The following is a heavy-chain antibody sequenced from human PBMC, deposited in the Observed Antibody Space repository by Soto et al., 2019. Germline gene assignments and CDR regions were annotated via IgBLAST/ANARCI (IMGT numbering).Heavy chain of an antibody. CDR1: GFTFSSYA. CDR2: ISGSGGST. CDR3: ATADYGDHQNYYYYYMDV. D-gene: IGHD4-17*01. V-gene: IGHV3-23*01. J-gene: IGHJ6*03. Sequence: PGGSLRLSCAASGFTFSSYAMSWVRQAPGKGLEWVSAISGSGGSTYYADSVKGRFTISRDNSKNTLYLQMNSLRAEDTAVYYCATADYGDHQNYYYYYMDVWGKGTTVTVSS.